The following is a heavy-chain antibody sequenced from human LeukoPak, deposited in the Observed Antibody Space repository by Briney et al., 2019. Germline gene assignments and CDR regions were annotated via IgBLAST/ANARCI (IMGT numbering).Heavy chain of an antibody. Sequence: SETLSLTCTVSGGSISSSSYFWGWIRQPPGKGLEWIGSIHYGGSTYYNPSLKSRVTISVDTSKNQFSLKLSSVTAADTAVYYCASGPFHSSRLDYWGQGTLVTVSS. J-gene: IGHJ4*02. CDR3: ASGPFHSSRLDY. D-gene: IGHD6-13*01. CDR1: GGSISSSSYF. CDR2: IHYGGST. V-gene: IGHV4-39*01.